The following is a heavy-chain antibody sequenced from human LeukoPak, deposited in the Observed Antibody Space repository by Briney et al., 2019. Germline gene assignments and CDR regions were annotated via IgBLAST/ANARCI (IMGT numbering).Heavy chain of an antibody. CDR3: AAEYSYGYNWFDP. D-gene: IGHD5-18*01. Sequence: SETLSLTCAVSGGSISSSSWWSWVRQPPGKGLEWIGEIYHSGSTNYNPSLKSRVTISVDKSKNQFSLKLSSVTAADTAVYYCAAEYSYGYNWFDPWGQGTLVTVSS. CDR2: IYHSGST. CDR1: GGSISSSSW. V-gene: IGHV4-4*02. J-gene: IGHJ5*02.